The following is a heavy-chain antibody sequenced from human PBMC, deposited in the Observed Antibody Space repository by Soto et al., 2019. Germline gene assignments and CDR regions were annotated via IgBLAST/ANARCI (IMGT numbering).Heavy chain of an antibody. CDR2: ISYDGSNK. V-gene: IGHV3-30-3*01. CDR3: ARTRLRGDYYYYGMDV. CDR1: GFTFSSYA. D-gene: IGHD4-17*01. Sequence: PGGSLRLSCAASGFTFSSYAMHWVRQAPGKWLEWVAVISYDGSNKYYADSVKGRFTISRDNSKNTLYLQMNSLRAEDTAVYYCARTRLRGDYYYYGMDVWGQGXTVTVYS. J-gene: IGHJ6*02.